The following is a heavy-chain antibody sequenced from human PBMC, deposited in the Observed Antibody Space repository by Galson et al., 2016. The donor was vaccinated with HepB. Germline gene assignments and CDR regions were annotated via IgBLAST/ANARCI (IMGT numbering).Heavy chain of an antibody. D-gene: IGHD6-19*01. CDR1: GVTLSSFS. CDR2: ITGNGGSL. V-gene: IGHV3-23*01. Sequence: LRLSCAASGVTLSSFSMVWVRQAPGKGLEWVAFITGNGGSLFYADSVQGRFTISRDNLENTVYLQMNNLRAEDTAVYYCAKRITSVWQWLAAFDFWGQGTRVTVSS. J-gene: IGHJ4*02. CDR3: AKRITSVWQWLAAFDF.